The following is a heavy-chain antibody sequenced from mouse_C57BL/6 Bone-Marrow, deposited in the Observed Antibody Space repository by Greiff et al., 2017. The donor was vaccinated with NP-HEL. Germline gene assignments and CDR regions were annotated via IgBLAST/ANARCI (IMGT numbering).Heavy chain of an antibody. CDR3: ARGITTVVERILDY. V-gene: IGHV1-69*01. CDR2: IDPSDSYT. D-gene: IGHD1-1*01. CDR1: GYTFTSYW. J-gene: IGHJ2*01. Sequence: QVQLQQPGAELVMPGASVKLSCKASGYTFTSYWMHWVKQRPGQGLEWIGEIDPSDSYTNYNQKFKGKATLTVDTSSSTAYMQLSSLTSEDSAVYYCARGITTVVERILDYWGQGTTLTVSS.